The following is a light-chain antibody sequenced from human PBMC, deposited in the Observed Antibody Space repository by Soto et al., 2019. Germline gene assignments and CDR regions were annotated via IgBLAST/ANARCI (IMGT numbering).Light chain of an antibody. CDR3: SSYTSSSTLMV. V-gene: IGLV2-14*01. Sequence: QSALTQPASGSGSPGQSITISCTGTSSDVGGYNYVSWYQQHPGKAPKLMIYDVSNRPSGVSNRFSGSKSGNTASLTTSGLQAEDEADYYCSSYTSSSTLMVFGGGTKLTVL. CDR1: SSDVGGYNY. CDR2: DVS. J-gene: IGLJ2*01.